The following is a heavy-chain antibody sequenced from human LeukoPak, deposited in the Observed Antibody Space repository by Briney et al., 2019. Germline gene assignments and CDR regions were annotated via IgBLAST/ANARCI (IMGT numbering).Heavy chain of an antibody. CDR2: INPNSGGT. J-gene: IGHJ3*02. V-gene: IGHV1-2*02. CDR3: ARDRELWFGELLPGSFDI. CDR1: GYTFTGYY. Sequence: ASVKVSCKASGYTFTGYYMHCVRQAPGQGLEWMGWINPNSGGTNYAQKFQGRVTMTRDTSISTAYMELSRLRSDDTAVYYCARDRELWFGELLPGSFDIWGQGTMVTVSS. D-gene: IGHD3-10*01.